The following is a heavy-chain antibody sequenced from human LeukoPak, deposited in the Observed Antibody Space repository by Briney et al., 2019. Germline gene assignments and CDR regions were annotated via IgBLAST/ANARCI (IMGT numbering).Heavy chain of an antibody. CDR3: AKERGSGWYEVGFDY. J-gene: IGHJ4*02. V-gene: IGHV3-21*01. CDR2: IDFTSRYI. D-gene: IGHD6-19*01. Sequence: PGGSLRLSCAASGFTFSSYSMNWVRQAPGKGLEWVSSIDFTSRYIYNADSVKGRFTTSRDNAKNSLDLRMNSLKVEDTAVYYCAKERGSGWYEVGFDYWGQGTLVTVSS. CDR1: GFTFSSYS.